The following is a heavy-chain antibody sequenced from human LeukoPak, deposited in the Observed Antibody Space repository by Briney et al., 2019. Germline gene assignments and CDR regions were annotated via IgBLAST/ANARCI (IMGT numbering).Heavy chain of an antibody. CDR1: GGSIKSYY. J-gene: IGHJ4*02. Sequence: SGALSLPCTGSGGSIKSYYWSWIRQPPGEGLGGGGYIYYSGSTNYNPSLKSRVTISVDTSKNQFSLKLSSVTAADTAVYYCARGPRYYGSGSLAWAAAGLFDYWGQETLVTVSS. CDR3: ARGPRYYGSGSLAWAAAGLFDY. D-gene: IGHD3-10*01. V-gene: IGHV4-59*08. CDR2: IYYSGST.